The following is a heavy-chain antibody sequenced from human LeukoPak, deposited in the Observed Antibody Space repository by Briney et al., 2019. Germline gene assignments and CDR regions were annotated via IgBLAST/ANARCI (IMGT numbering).Heavy chain of an antibody. Sequence: SVKVSFKASGGTFSSYAISWVRQAPGQGLEWMGRIIPIFGTANYAQKFQGRVTITTDESTSTAYMELSRLRSEDTAVYYCATYEKEIAAAGGGAFDIWGQGTMVTVSS. CDR1: GGTFSSYA. J-gene: IGHJ3*02. V-gene: IGHV1-69*05. D-gene: IGHD6-13*01. CDR2: IIPIFGTA. CDR3: ATYEKEIAAAGGGAFDI.